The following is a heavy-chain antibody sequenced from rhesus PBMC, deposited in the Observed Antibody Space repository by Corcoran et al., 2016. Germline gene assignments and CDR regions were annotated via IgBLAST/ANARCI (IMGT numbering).Heavy chain of an antibody. CDR2: IYGSGSST. J-gene: IGHJ4*01. CDR1: GGSISSNY. V-gene: IGHV4-169*02. CDR3: ASGAAARYY. D-gene: IGHD6-25*01. Sequence: QLQLQESGPGLVKPSETLSVTCAVSGGSISSNYCSWIRQAPGKVLEWIGYIYGSGSSTNYNPSLNSRDTLAVDTSKNQRSLKMSSVTAADTAVYYCASGAAARYYWGRGVLVTVSS.